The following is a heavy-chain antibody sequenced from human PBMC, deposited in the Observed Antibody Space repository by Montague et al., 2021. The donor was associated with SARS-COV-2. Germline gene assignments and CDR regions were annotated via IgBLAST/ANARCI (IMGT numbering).Heavy chain of an antibody. CDR2: ISTSGTLP. CDR1: GFDFTSSE. CDR3: AREAVGYSHGYPYWYFDL. J-gene: IGHJ2*01. D-gene: IGHD5-18*01. Sequence: SLRLSCAASGFDFTSSEINWVRQAPGKGLEWVSHISTSGTLPSYMDSVKGRFTISRDNAKKSLYLQMDSLRAEDTAVYFCAREAVGYSHGYPYWYFDLWGRGTLVTVSS. V-gene: IGHV3-48*03.